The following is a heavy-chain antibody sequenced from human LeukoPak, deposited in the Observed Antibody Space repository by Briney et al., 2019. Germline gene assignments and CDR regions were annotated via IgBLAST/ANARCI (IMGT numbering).Heavy chain of an antibody. CDR2: IYYDGSNQ. CDR1: GLRFRNYG. Sequence: GRSLRLSCVVSGLRFRNYGMHWVRQAPGKGLEWVAVIYYDGSNQYYADSVKGRFTVSRDNAKNTLYLQMDSLRVEDTAVYYCARDFFHSSESRPFDYWGQGTLVTVSS. CDR3: ARDFFHSSESRPFDY. V-gene: IGHV3-33*01. J-gene: IGHJ4*02. D-gene: IGHD3-22*01.